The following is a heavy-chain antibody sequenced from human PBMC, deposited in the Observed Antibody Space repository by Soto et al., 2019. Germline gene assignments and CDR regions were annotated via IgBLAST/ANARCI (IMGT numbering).Heavy chain of an antibody. J-gene: IGHJ6*03. CDR2: INHSGST. V-gene: IGHV4-34*01. Sequence: QVQLQQWGAGLLKPSETLSLTCAVYGGSFSGYYWSWIRQPPGKGLEWIGEINHSGSTNYNPSLKSRVTISVDTSKNQFSLKLSSVTAADTAVYYCARGAGDSGGVLPYYYYYMDVWGKGTTVTVSS. D-gene: IGHD3-16*01. CDR1: GGSFSGYY. CDR3: ARGAGDSGGVLPYYYYYMDV.